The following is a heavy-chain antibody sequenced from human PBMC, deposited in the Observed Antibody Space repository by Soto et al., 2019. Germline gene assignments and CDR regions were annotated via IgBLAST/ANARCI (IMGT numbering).Heavy chain of an antibody. CDR2: IYYSGST. V-gene: IGHV4-30-4*01. D-gene: IGHD2-21*02. J-gene: IGHJ5*02. CDR1: GGSISSGDYY. CDR3: ASAYCGGDCYSYWFDP. Sequence: QVQLQESGPGLVKPSQTLSLTCTVSGGSISSGDYYWSWIRQPPGKGLEWIGYIYYSGSTYYNPSLKRRVTISVDTSKNQFSLKLSSVTAADTAVYYCASAYCGGDCYSYWFDPWGQGTLVTVSS.